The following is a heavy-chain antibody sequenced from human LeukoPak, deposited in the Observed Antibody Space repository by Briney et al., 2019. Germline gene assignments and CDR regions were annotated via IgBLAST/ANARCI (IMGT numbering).Heavy chain of an antibody. CDR1: GYYFTSYW. CDR2: IYPGDSDP. J-gene: IGHJ3*02. D-gene: IGHD2-15*01. Sequence: GESLKISCKGSGYYFTSYWIGWVRQTPGKGMEWTGIIYPGDSDPRYSPSFQGQVTMSADKSISTSYLQWNSLKASDTAMYYCARTLTREPNAFDIWGQGTLVTVSS. V-gene: IGHV5-51*01. CDR3: ARTLTREPNAFDI.